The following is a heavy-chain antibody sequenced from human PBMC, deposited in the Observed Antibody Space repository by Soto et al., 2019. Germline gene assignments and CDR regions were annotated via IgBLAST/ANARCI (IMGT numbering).Heavy chain of an antibody. D-gene: IGHD6-6*01. CDR2: IYHSGST. J-gene: IGHJ5*02. CDR1: GGSISSSNW. V-gene: IGHV4-4*02. CDR3: ARIHSSSSGGIWFDP. Sequence: SETLSRTCAVSGGSISSSNWWSFFRQPPGKGLECIGEIYHSGSTNYNPSLKSRVTISVDKSKNQFSLKLSSVTAADTAVYYCARIHSSSSGGIWFDPWGQGTLVTVSS.